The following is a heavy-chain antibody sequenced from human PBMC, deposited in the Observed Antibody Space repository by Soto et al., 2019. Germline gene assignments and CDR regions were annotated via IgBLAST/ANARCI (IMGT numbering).Heavy chain of an antibody. CDR2: IIPIFGTA. Sequence: GASVKVSCKASGGTFSSYAISWVRQAPGQGLEWVGGIIPIFGTANYAQKYQGRVTITADKSTSTAYMERSSLRSEDTAVYYCARAGYCSSTSCYFHYYYGMYVWGQETTVTVSS. CDR1: GGTFSSYA. D-gene: IGHD2-2*01. V-gene: IGHV1-69*06. CDR3: ARAGYCSSTSCYFHYYYGMYV. J-gene: IGHJ6*02.